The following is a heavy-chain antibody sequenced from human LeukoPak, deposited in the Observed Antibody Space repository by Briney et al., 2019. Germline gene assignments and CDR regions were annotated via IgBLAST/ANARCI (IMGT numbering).Heavy chain of an antibody. CDR1: GGSFSGYY. Sequence: PSETLFLTCAVYGGSFSGYYWSWIRQPPGKGLEWIGEINHSGSTNYNPSLKSRVTISVDTSKNQFSLKLSSVTAADTAVYYCASDGSGSYYRGRVFDYWGQGTLVTVSS. CDR2: INHSGST. J-gene: IGHJ4*02. CDR3: ASDGSGSYYRGRVFDY. V-gene: IGHV4-34*01. D-gene: IGHD3-10*01.